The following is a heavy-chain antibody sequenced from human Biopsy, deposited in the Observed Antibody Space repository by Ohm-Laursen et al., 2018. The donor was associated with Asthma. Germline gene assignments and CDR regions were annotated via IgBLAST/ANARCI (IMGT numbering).Heavy chain of an antibody. CDR3: ARAVDYSHYYGIDV. D-gene: IGHD3-10*01. CDR1: GYTFNSAG. J-gene: IGHJ6*02. CDR2: ISVYNGNT. V-gene: IGHV1-18*01. Sequence: SSVKVSCKTSGYTFNSAGITWVRQAPGQGLEWMGWISVYNGNTKVAQKLQDRVTMITDTSTSTAYMELRSLRPDDTAVYFCARAVDYSHYYGIDVWGQGTTVAVS.